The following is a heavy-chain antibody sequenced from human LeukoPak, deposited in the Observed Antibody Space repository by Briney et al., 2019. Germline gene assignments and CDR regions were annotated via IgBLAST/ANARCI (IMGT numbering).Heavy chain of an antibody. CDR1: GFTFSSYE. D-gene: IGHD3-22*01. Sequence: GGSLRLSSAASGFTFSSYEMNWVRQAPGKGLEWVSYISSSGSTIYYADSVKGRFTISRDNAKNSLYLQMNSLRAEDTAVYYYARSYYYDSSGTYAFDIWGQGTMVTVSS. CDR3: ARSYYYDSSGTYAFDI. J-gene: IGHJ3*02. CDR2: ISSSGSTI. V-gene: IGHV3-48*03.